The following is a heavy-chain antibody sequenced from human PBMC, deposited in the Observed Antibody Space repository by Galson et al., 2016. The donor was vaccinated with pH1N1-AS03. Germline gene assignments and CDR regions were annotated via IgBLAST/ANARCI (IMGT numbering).Heavy chain of an antibody. CDR3: ARDRDTTMITLDYYYYYMDV. J-gene: IGHJ6*03. CDR2: ILPIFGST. D-gene: IGHD5-18*01. V-gene: IGHV1-69*06. Sequence: SVKVSCKASGGTIKTYAINWVRQPPGQGLEWMGRILPIFGSTNYAQRFQGRVTVTADNSTGTAYLDLSSLRSEDTAVYYCARDRDTTMITLDYYYYYMDVWGKGTTVTVSS. CDR1: GGTIKTYA.